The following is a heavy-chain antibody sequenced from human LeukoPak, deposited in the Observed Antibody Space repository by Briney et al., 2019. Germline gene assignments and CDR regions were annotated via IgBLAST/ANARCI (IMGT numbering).Heavy chain of an antibody. CDR3: AKDQLGYCSSTSCPIDY. CDR2: IRCDGSNK. Sequence: PGGSLRLSCAASGFTFSSYGMHWVRQAPGKGLEWVAFIRCDGSNKYYADSVKGRFTISRDNSKNTLYLQMNSLRAEDTAVYYCAKDQLGYCSSTSCPIDYWGQGTLVTVSS. J-gene: IGHJ4*02. D-gene: IGHD2-2*01. V-gene: IGHV3-30*02. CDR1: GFTFSSYG.